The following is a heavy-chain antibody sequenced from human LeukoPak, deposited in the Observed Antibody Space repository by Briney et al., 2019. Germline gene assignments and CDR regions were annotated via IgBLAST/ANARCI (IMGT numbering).Heavy chain of an antibody. D-gene: IGHD4-11*01. CDR1: GFTFSSYS. J-gene: IGHJ4*02. Sequence: PGGSLRLSCAASGFTFSSYSMNWVRQAPGKGLEWVSSISSSSSYIYYADSVKGRFTISRDNAKNSLYLQMNSLRAEDTAVYYCARDLAGYSNYPFDYWGQGTLVTVSS. V-gene: IGHV3-21*01. CDR3: ARDLAGYSNYPFDY. CDR2: ISSSSSYI.